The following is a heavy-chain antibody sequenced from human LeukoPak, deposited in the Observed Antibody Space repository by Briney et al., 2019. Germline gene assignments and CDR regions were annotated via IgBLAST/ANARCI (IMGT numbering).Heavy chain of an antibody. CDR3: ARARGYSSSSGRVGYYYYYMDV. D-gene: IGHD6-6*01. V-gene: IGHV4-34*01. CDR1: GGSFSGYY. CDR2: INHSGST. Sequence: PSETLSLTCAVYGGSFSGYYRSWIRQPPGKGLEWIGEINHSGSTNYNPSLKSRVTISVDTSKNQFSLKLSSVTAADTAVYYCARARGYSSSSGRVGYYYYYMDVWGKGTTVTVSS. J-gene: IGHJ6*03.